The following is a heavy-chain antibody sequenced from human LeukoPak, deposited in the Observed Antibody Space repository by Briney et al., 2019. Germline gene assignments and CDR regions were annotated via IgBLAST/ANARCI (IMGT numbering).Heavy chain of an antibody. CDR2: ISSSDNII. CDR1: GFTFSDYY. Sequence: GGSLRLSCAASGFTFSDYYRSWIRQAPGKGLEWVSYISSSDNIIYYADSVKGRFTISRDNAKNSLYLQMNSLRVEDTAVYYCARDIHIIAAAGRFDYWGQGTLVTVSS. J-gene: IGHJ4*02. D-gene: IGHD6-13*01. CDR3: ARDIHIIAAAGRFDY. V-gene: IGHV3-11*04.